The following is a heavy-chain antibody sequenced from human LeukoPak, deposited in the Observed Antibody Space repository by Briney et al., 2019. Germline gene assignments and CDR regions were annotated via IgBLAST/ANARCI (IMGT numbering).Heavy chain of an antibody. J-gene: IGHJ5*02. CDR3: ARDPGGGGAKGHNWFDP. D-gene: IGHD2-21*01. CDR2: IKSDGSST. V-gene: IGHV3-74*01. CDR1: GFTFSSYW. Sequence: GGSLRLSCAGSGFTFSSYWMHRVRHAPGKGLMWVSRIKSDGSSTSYADSVKGRFTISRDNAKNTLYLQMDSLRAEDTAVYYCARDPGGGGAKGHNWFDPWGQGTLVTVSS.